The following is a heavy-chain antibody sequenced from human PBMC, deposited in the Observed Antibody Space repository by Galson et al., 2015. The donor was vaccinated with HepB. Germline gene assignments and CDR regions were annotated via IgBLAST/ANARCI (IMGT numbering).Heavy chain of an antibody. CDR1: GYIFSKYA. Sequence: SVKVSCKASGYIFSKYALNWLRQAPGQGLEWMGWLNTNTGNPTYAQAFTGRFVFSLDTSVSTAYLQISSLKAEDTAVYYCAREIYDYGSQGWFDPWGQGTLVTVSS. D-gene: IGHD4-17*01. CDR3: AREIYDYGSQGWFDP. CDR2: LNTNTGNP. V-gene: IGHV7-4-1*02. J-gene: IGHJ5*02.